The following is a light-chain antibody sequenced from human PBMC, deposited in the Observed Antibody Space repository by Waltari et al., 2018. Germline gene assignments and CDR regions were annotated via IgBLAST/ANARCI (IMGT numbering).Light chain of an antibody. Sequence: DIQLIQSRSTLSASVGDRVTLSCRASQSVGTWLAWYQQKPGKAPKLLIYMASSLESGVPSRFSGSGSGTEFTLTISSLQPDDFATYSCQQYSSFSTFGQGTKVDI. J-gene: IGKJ2*01. CDR3: QQYSSFST. V-gene: IGKV1-5*03. CDR2: MAS. CDR1: QSVGTW.